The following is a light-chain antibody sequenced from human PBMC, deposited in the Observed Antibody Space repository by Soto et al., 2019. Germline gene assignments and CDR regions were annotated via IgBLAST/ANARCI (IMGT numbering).Light chain of an antibody. J-gene: IGKJ2*01. Sequence: EIVLTQSPGTLSLSPGERATLSCRASQSVSSSYLAWYQQKPGQAPRLLIYGASSRATGIPDRFSGSGSGIDFTLTISRLEPEDFAVYYCQEYGSSLSMYTFGQGTKLEIK. CDR3: QEYGSSLSMYT. CDR1: QSVSSSY. V-gene: IGKV3-20*01. CDR2: GAS.